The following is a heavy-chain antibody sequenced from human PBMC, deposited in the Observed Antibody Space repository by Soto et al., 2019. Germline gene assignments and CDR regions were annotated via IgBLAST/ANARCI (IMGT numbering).Heavy chain of an antibody. CDR1: GFIFSSYA. D-gene: IGHD5-12*01. J-gene: IGHJ4*02. Sequence: QVQLVESGGGVVQPGRSLRLSCAASGFIFSSYALHWVRQAPGKGLDWVAVISSDVNYKYYADSVKGRFTISRDNSKNTVYLQMKSLRPEATAVYYCARQKKHAVWLFDFWGQGTLVTVSS. V-gene: IGHV3-30-3*01. CDR2: ISSDVNYK. CDR3: ARQKKHAVWLFDF.